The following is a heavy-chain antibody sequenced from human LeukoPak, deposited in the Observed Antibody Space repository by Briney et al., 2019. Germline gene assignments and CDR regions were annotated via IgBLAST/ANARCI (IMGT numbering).Heavy chain of an antibody. V-gene: IGHV3-23*01. CDR2: ISGSGGST. J-gene: IGHJ4*02. Sequence: GGSLCLSCAASGFTFSSYAMSWVRQAPGKGLEWVSAISGSGGSTYYADSVKGRFTISRDNSKNTLYLQLNSLRAEDTAVYYCAKKKGPRGDGDPIDYWGQGTLVTVSS. CDR3: AKKKGPRGDGDPIDY. CDR1: GFTFSSYA. D-gene: IGHD4-17*01.